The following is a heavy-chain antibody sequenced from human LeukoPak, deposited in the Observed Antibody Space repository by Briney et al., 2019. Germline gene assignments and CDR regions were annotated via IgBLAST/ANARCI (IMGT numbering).Heavy chain of an antibody. D-gene: IGHD6-19*01. CDR3: ARARSGWYMDY. CDR2: ITGSSSNI. Sequence: GGSLRLSCAASGFTFSSYSINWVRQAPGKGLEWVSFITGSSSNIFYADSVKGRFTISRDNAKNLVYLQMNSLRDDDTAVYYCARARSGWYMDYWGQGTLVTVSS. V-gene: IGHV3-48*02. CDR1: GFTFSSYS. J-gene: IGHJ4*02.